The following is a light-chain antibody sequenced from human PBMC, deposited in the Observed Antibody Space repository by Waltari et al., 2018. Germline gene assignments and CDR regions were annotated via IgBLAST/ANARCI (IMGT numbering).Light chain of an antibody. Sequence: QSVLTQPPSVSAAPGQKVTISCSGSSSNIGNTYLSWYQQFPGKAPKLLIYDNNKRPSGIPDRFSGSKSGTSATLGITGLQTGDEADYYCGTWDSSLSAGGVFGTGTKVTVL. CDR3: GTWDSSLSAGGV. CDR1: SSNIGNTY. J-gene: IGLJ1*01. CDR2: DNN. V-gene: IGLV1-51*01.